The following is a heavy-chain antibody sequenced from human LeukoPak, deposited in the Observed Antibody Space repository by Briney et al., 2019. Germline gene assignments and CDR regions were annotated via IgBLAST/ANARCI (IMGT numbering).Heavy chain of an antibody. D-gene: IGHD5-24*01. CDR2: IIPNSGGT. CDR1: GYTFTGSY. Sequence: ASVTVSCKASGYTFTGSYMHWVRQGPGQGLEWRGWIIPNSGGTNYAHKFQHRVTMTTDTSISTAYMKLSRLRSDDTAVYYCARGAYQDGHNHPPDYWGEGTLVTVST. J-gene: IGHJ4*02. CDR3: ARGAYQDGHNHPPDY. V-gene: IGHV1-2*07.